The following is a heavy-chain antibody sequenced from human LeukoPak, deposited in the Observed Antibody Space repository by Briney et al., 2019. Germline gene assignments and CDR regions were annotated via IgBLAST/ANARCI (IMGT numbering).Heavy chain of an antibody. J-gene: IGHJ5*02. V-gene: IGHV4-30-4*07. D-gene: IGHD3-9*01. Sequence: PSETLSLTCAVSGGSISSGGYSWSWIRQPPGKGLEWIGYIYYSGSTYYNPSLKSRVTISVDTSKNQFSLKLSSVTAADTAVYYCARGGYFDWLALDWFDPWGQGTLVTVSS. CDR2: IYYSGST. CDR3: ARGGYFDWLALDWFDP. CDR1: GGSISSGGYS.